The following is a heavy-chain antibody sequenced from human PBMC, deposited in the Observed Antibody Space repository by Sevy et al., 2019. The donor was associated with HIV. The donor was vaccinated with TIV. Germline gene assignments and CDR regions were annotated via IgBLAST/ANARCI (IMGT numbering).Heavy chain of an antibody. V-gene: IGHV1-2*02. Sequence: ASVKVSCKSSEYTFTDYYIHWVRQAPGQGLVWMGWINPKSGGTNYVLQFQGRVTMTRDTSISTAYMELSRLRSDDTAVYYCARARYDSSGYNRYYFDYWGQGTLVTVSS. CDR1: EYTFTDYY. J-gene: IGHJ4*02. D-gene: IGHD3-22*01. CDR2: INPKSGGT. CDR3: ARARYDSSGYNRYYFDY.